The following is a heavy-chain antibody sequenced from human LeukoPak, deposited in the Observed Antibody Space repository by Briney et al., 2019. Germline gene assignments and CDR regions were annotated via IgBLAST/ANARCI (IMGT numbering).Heavy chain of an antibody. CDR3: AKDLTAVAGDYFDY. V-gene: IGHV3-7*03. CDR2: IKQDGSEK. D-gene: IGHD6-19*01. CDR1: GFTSSSYS. J-gene: IGHJ4*02. Sequence: PGGSLRLSCAASGFTSSSYSMNWVRQAPGKGLEWVANIKQDGSEKYYVDSVKGRFTISRDNAKNSLYLQMNSLRAEDTAVYYCAKDLTAVAGDYFDYWGQGTLVTVSS.